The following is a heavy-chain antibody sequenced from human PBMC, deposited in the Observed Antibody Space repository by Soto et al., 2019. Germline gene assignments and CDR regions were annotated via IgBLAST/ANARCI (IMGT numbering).Heavy chain of an antibody. V-gene: IGHV1-24*01. J-gene: IGHJ4*02. D-gene: IGHD5-12*01. CDR3: ATDLGYEYYFDY. Sequence: GASVKVSCKVSGYTLTELSMHWVRQAPGKGLEWMGGFDPEDGETIYAQKFQGRVTMTEDTSTDTAYMELSSLRSEDTAVYYCATDLGYEYYFDYWGQGTLVTVSS. CDR1: GYTLTELS. CDR2: FDPEDGET.